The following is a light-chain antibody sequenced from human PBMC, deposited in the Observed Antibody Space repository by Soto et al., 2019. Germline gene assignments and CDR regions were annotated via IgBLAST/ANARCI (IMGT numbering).Light chain of an antibody. V-gene: IGKV1-5*01. Sequence: DIQMTQSPSTLSASVGDRVAITCRASHRISSWVAWYQQKAGKAPTLLIYGASSLHTGVPSRFNDSGSGSEFTLTISSLQPDDVATYYCQHFNSYPWTFGQGTKVEIK. J-gene: IGKJ1*01. CDR1: HRISSW. CDR2: GAS. CDR3: QHFNSYPWT.